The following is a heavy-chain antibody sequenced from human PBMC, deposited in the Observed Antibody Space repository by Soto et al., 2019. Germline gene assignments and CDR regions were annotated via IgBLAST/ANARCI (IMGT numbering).Heavy chain of an antibody. D-gene: IGHD3-10*01. CDR2: INHSGST. CDR1: GGSFSGYY. J-gene: IGHJ5*02. V-gene: IGHV4-34*01. CDR3: ARGPSMGWFDP. Sequence: QVQLQQWGAGLLKPSETLSLTCAVYGGSFSGYYWSWIRQPPGKGLEWIGEINHSGSTNYNPSLKRRVTIPVDTSKNQFSLKLSSVTAADTAVYYCARGPSMGWFDPWGQGTLVTVSS.